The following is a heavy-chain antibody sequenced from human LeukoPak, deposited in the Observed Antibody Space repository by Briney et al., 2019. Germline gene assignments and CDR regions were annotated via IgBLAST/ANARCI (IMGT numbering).Heavy chain of an antibody. Sequence: PGGSLRLSCAASGFTFSTYWMSWVRQAPGEGLEWVANIKQDGSEKYYVGSVKGRFTISRDNAKNSLYLQMNSLRAEDTAVYYCARGSGYYLGHFDYWGQGTLVTVSS. J-gene: IGHJ4*02. V-gene: IGHV3-7*01. CDR1: GFTFSTYW. D-gene: IGHD3-22*01. CDR2: IKQDGSEK. CDR3: ARGSGYYLGHFDY.